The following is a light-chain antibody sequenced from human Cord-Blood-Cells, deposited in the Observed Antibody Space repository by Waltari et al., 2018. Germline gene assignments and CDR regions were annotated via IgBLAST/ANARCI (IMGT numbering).Light chain of an antibody. Sequence: DIGMTQAPRSLPVTPGEPASIACRASQSLLHSNGYNYLDWYLQKPGQSPQLLIYLGSNRASGVPDRFSGSGSGTDFTLKISRVEAEDVGVYYCMQALQTPLTFGGGTKVEIK. CDR3: MQALQTPLT. J-gene: IGKJ4*01. CDR2: LGS. V-gene: IGKV2-28*01. CDR1: QSLLHSNGYNY.